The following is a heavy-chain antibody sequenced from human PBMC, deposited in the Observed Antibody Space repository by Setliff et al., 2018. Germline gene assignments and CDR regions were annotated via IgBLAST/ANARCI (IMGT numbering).Heavy chain of an antibody. CDR3: ARQPYSTTYYYYYYYMDV. D-gene: IGHD6-13*01. V-gene: IGHV4-39*01. J-gene: IGHJ6*03. Sequence: KASETLSLTCTVSNGSISSGNYFWGWIRQPPGKGLEWMGSIFYPGSTYYSPSLKSRVTMSIDTSKNQFSLRLSSVTAADTAVYYCARQPYSTTYYYYYYYMDVWGKGATVTVSS. CDR2: IFYPGST. CDR1: NGSISSGNYF.